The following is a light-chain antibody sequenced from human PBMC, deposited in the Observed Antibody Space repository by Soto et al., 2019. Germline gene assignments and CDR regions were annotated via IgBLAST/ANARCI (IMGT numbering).Light chain of an antibody. CDR2: LGS. Sequence: DPVMSQSPLSLSVSPGEPASISCRSSQSLLHSNGYNYLHWYLQKPGQSPQLLISLGSNRASGVPDRFSGSGSGTDFTLKISRVEAEDVGVYYCVQALQTPYTFGQGTKLEIK. V-gene: IGKV2-28*01. J-gene: IGKJ2*01. CDR1: QSLLHSNGYNY. CDR3: VQALQTPYT.